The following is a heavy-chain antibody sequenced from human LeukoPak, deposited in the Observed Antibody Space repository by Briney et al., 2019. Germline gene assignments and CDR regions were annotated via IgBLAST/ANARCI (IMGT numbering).Heavy chain of an antibody. CDR2: IIPIFGTA. CDR3: ARVSYCSSTSCYIGYYYGMDV. V-gene: IGHV1-69*13. D-gene: IGHD2-2*02. J-gene: IGHJ6*02. CDR1: GGTFSSYA. Sequence: SVKVSCKASGGTFSSYAISWVRQAPGQGLEWMGGIIPIFGTANYAQKFQGRVTITADESTSTAYMELSSLRSEDTAVYYCARVSYCSSTSCYIGYYYGMDVWGQGTTVTVSS.